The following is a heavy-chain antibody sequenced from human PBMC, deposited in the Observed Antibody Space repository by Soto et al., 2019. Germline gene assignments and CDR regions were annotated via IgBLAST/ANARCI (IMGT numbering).Heavy chain of an antibody. Sequence: QVQLVQSGAEVRKPGSSVRVSCTASGGSFNRHTISWVRQAPGQGLEWMGGIIPIFGTANHAQKFQGRVTIIADESTSTVYMELSSLRSDDTAIYYCARGWGYDSTDYYNAYWGQGTLVIVSS. CDR3: ARGWGYDSTDYYNAY. V-gene: IGHV1-69*01. CDR1: GGSFNRHT. CDR2: IIPIFGTA. J-gene: IGHJ4*02. D-gene: IGHD3-9*01.